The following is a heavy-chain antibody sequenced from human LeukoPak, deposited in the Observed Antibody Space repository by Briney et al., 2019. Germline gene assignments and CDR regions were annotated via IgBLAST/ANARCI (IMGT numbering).Heavy chain of an antibody. CDR3: AVEGVTIFGVPPRLFDI. J-gene: IGHJ3*02. D-gene: IGHD3-3*01. V-gene: IGHV1-69*01. CDR2: IIPIFGTA. CDR1: GGTFSSYA. Sequence: SVKVSCKASGGTFSSYAISWVRQAPGQGLEWMGGIIPIFGTANYAQKFQGRVTITADESTSTAYMELSSLRSEDTAVYYCAVEGVTIFGVPPRLFDIWGQGTTVTVSS.